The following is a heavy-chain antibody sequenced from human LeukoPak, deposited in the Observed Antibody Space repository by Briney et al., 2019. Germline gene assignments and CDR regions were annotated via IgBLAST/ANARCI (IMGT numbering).Heavy chain of an antibody. CDR2: VSDDGSDQ. Sequence: GGSLRLSCESSGFTFSSYPMHWVRQAPGKGLEWVAVVSDDGSDQYYAVSVKGRLTVSRDNSKNTMYLQMNNLRTDDTAVYYCARAIHRYDSSGYYWAGGAFDIWGQGTRVTVPS. D-gene: IGHD3-22*01. V-gene: IGHV3-30-3*01. J-gene: IGHJ3*02. CDR3: ARAIHRYDSSGYYWAGGAFDI. CDR1: GFTFSSYP.